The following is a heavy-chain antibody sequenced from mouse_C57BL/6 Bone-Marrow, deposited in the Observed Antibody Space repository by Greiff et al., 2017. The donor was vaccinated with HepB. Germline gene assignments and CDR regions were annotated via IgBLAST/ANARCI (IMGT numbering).Heavy chain of an antibody. J-gene: IGHJ2*01. CDR3: ARPVITTVVPFDY. V-gene: IGHV1-82*01. CDR1: GYAFSSSW. CDR2: IYPGDGDT. Sequence: VQLQQSGPELVKPGASVKISCKASGYAFSSSWMNWVKQRPGKGLEWIGRIYPGDGDTNYNGKFKGKATLTADKSSSTAYMQLSSLTSEDSAVYFCARPVITTVVPFDYWGQGTTLTVSS. D-gene: IGHD1-1*01.